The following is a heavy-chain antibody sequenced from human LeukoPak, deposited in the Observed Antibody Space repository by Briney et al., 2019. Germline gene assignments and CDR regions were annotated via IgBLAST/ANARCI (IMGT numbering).Heavy chain of an antibody. J-gene: IGHJ6*02. CDR1: GGSISSYY. CDR3: ARASPYYYGMDV. Sequence: SETLSLTCTVSGGSISSYYWSWIRQPPGKGLEWIGYIYYSGSTNYNPSLKSRVTISVDTSKNRFSLKLSSVTAADTAVYYCARASPYYYGMDVWGQGTTVTVSS. CDR2: IYYSGST. V-gene: IGHV4-59*01.